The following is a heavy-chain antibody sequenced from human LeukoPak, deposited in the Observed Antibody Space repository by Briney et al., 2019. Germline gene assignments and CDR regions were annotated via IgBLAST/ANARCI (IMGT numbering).Heavy chain of an antibody. Sequence: PGGSLRLSCAASGFTFDDYAMHWVRQAPGKGLEWVSLISWDGGSTYYADSVKGRFTISRDNSKNSPYLQMNSLRAEDTALYYCATGYYGSGSYSLPDYWGQGTLVTVSS. D-gene: IGHD3-10*01. CDR3: ATGYYGSGSYSLPDY. J-gene: IGHJ4*02. CDR1: GFTFDDYA. V-gene: IGHV3-43D*03. CDR2: ISWDGGST.